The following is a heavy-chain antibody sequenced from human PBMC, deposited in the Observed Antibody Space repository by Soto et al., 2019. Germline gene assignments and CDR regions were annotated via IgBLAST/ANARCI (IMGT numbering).Heavy chain of an antibody. V-gene: IGHV3-9*01. CDR2: ISWNSGSI. Sequence: PGGSLRLSCAASGFAFDDYAMHWVRQAPGKGLEWVSGISWNSGSIGYADSVKGRFTISRDNSKNTLYLQINSLRVEDTALYYCAKDHPGHYFDYWGQGTLVTVSS. J-gene: IGHJ4*02. CDR3: AKDHPGHYFDY. CDR1: GFAFDDYA.